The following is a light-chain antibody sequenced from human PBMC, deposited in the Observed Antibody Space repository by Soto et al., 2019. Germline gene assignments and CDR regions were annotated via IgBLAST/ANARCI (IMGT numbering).Light chain of an antibody. V-gene: IGKV3-20*01. Sequence: EIVLTQSPGTLSLSPGEKTTLSCRASQSISSSYLAWYQQKPGQAPRPLIYGTSSSATGTPDRFSGSGSGTDFILSISRLEPEDFAVYYCQQHGSSPRTFGQGTKVDIK. J-gene: IGKJ1*01. CDR3: QQHGSSPRT. CDR2: GTS. CDR1: QSISSSY.